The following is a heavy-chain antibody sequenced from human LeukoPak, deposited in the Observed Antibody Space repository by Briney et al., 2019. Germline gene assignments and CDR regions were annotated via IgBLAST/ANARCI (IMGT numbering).Heavy chain of an antibody. V-gene: IGHV6-1*01. CDR1: GDSVSSNSAA. Sequence: SQTLSLTCAISGDSVSSNSAAWNWIRQSPSRGLEWLGRTYYRSEWYNDYAVSVKSRITINPDTSKNQFSLQLNSVTPEDTAVYYCARGVRYSSGWYQPNWFDPWGQGTLVTVSS. CDR2: TYYRSEWYN. J-gene: IGHJ5*02. D-gene: IGHD6-19*01. CDR3: ARGVRYSSGWYQPNWFDP.